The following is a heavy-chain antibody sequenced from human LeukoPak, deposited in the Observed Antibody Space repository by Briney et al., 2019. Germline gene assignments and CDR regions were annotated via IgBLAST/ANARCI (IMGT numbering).Heavy chain of an antibody. CDR1: GFTFSSYA. D-gene: IGHD3-10*01. CDR3: ARDRARLFDP. V-gene: IGHV3-30*04. CDR2: ISYDGSNK. J-gene: IGHJ5*02. Sequence: GSLRLSCAASGFTFSSYAMSWVRQAPGKGLEWVAVISYDGSNKYYADSVKGRFTISRDNPKNTLYLQMNSLRAEDTAVYYCARDRARLFDPWGQGTLVTVSS.